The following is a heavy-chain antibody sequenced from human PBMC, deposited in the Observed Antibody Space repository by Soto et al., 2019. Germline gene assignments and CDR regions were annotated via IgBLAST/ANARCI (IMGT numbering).Heavy chain of an antibody. CDR2: IYYTGIT. Sequence: QVQLQESGPGLVKPSETLSLACTVSGASISTYYYSWIRQAPGKALEWIGYIYYTGITNYNPSLESRVTISQDPSKNQLSLTMTSVTAADTAVYYCAITRVENHYYGGRDVWGQGTTVTVSS. CDR1: GASISTYY. CDR3: AITRVENHYYGGRDV. V-gene: IGHV4-59*03. J-gene: IGHJ6*02. D-gene: IGHD3-22*01.